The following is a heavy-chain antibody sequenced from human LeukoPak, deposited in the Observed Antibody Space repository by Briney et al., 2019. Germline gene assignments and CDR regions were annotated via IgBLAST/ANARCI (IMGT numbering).Heavy chain of an antibody. V-gene: IGHV1-8*03. CDR2: MNPNSGNT. Sequence: GASVKVSCKASGYTLTSYDINWVRQATGQGLEWMGWMNPNSGNTGYAQKFQGRVTITRNTSISTAYMELSSLRSEDTAVYYCARGCGRRYQLLRRRGYYYYMDVWGKGTTVTVSS. CDR3: ARGCGRRYQLLRRRGYYYYMDV. CDR1: GYTLTSYD. D-gene: IGHD2-2*01. J-gene: IGHJ6*03.